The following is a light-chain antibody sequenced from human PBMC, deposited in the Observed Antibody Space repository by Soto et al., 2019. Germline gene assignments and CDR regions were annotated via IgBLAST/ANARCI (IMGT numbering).Light chain of an antibody. CDR3: QQYGDSPWT. CDR1: QSVSSSY. CDR2: GAS. V-gene: IGKV3-20*01. Sequence: EIVLTQSPCTLSLSPGERATLSCRASQSVSSSYLAWYQQKPGQAPRLLIYGASSRATGIPDRFSGSGSGTDFTLTISRLEPEDFAVYHCQQYGDSPWTFGQGTKVEIK. J-gene: IGKJ1*01.